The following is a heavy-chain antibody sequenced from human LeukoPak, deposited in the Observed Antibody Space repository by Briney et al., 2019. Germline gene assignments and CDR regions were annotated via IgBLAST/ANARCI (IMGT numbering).Heavy chain of an antibody. Sequence: PGGSLRLSCAASGFTFSSYAMSWVRQAPGKGLEWVSAISGSGGSTYYADSVKGRFTISRDNSKNTLYLQTNSLRAEDTAVYYCAKASGSYYAGDFDYWGQGTLVTVSS. CDR1: GFTFSSYA. CDR3: AKASGSYYAGDFDY. CDR2: ISGSGGST. J-gene: IGHJ4*02. V-gene: IGHV3-23*01. D-gene: IGHD1-26*01.